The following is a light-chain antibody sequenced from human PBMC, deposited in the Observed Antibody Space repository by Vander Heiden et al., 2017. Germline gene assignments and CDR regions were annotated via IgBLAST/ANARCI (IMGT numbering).Light chain of an antibody. V-gene: IGKV1-5*03. CDR2: KAS. Sequence: IQITQYPSTRTASVGGRVAITCRASQPINYYLAWYQQKPGKAPKVLIYKASSLESGLPSRFSGSGSGTEFTITINSLQPDDFATYYCQQFHSFPVTFGQGTKVEIK. J-gene: IGKJ1*01. CDR3: QQFHSFPVT. CDR1: QPINYY.